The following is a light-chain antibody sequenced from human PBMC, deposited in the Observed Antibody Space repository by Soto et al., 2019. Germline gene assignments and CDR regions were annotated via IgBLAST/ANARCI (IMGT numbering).Light chain of an antibody. CDR1: QDISNY. CDR3: QEYNSAPFT. CDR2: AAS. J-gene: IGKJ3*01. V-gene: IGKV1-27*01. Sequence: DIQMTQSPSSLSASVGDRVTITCRASQDISNYLAWYQQKPGKVPKVLLYAASTLQSGAPSRVSGSGSGTDFTLTISSLPPADVATDYYQEYNSAPFTFGPRTIVYIK.